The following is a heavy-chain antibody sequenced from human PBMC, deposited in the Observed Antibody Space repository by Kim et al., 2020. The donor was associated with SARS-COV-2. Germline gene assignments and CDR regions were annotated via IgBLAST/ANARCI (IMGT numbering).Heavy chain of an antibody. CDR3: ATDQMVRGRGENWFDP. Sequence: ASVKVSCKVSGYTLTELSMHWVRQAPGKGLEWMGGFDPEDGETIYAQKFQGRVTMTEDTSTDTAYMELSSLRSEDTAVYYCATDQMVRGRGENWFDPWGQGTLVTVSS. J-gene: IGHJ5*02. V-gene: IGHV1-24*01. CDR2: FDPEDGET. D-gene: IGHD3-10*01. CDR1: GYTLTELS.